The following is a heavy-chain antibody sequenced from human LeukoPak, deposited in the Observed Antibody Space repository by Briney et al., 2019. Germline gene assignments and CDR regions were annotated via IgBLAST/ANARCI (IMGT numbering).Heavy chain of an antibody. CDR1: GGSISSGGYS. CDR2: INHSGST. D-gene: IGHD2-2*01. V-gene: IGHV4-30-2*01. J-gene: IGHJ6*02. CDR3: ARDRIVVVPAAKNYYYYGMDV. Sequence: PSETLSLTCAVSGGSISSGGYSWSWIRQPPGKGLEWIGYINHSGSTYYNPSLKSRVTISVDRSKNQFSLKLSSVTAADTAVYYCARDRIVVVPAAKNYYYYGMDVWGQGTTVTVSS.